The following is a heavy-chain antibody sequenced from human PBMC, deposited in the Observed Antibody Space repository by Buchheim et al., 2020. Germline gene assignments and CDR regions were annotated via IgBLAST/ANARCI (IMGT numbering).Heavy chain of an antibody. CDR2: INHSGST. CDR3: ARGGVGGYCSGGSCYGGYNYGLDV. Sequence: QVQLQQWGAGLLKPSETLSLTCGVYGGSFSGYYWSWIRQPPGKGLEWIGEINHSGSTNYKLSLKSRVTISVDTSKNQFSLKLSSVTAADTAVYYCARGGVGGYCSGGSCYGGYNYGLDVWGQGTT. V-gene: IGHV4-34*01. J-gene: IGHJ6*02. D-gene: IGHD2-15*01. CDR1: GGSFSGYY.